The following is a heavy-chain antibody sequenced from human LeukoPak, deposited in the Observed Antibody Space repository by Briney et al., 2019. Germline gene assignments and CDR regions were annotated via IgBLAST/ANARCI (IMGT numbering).Heavy chain of an antibody. CDR2: INPNSGYT. CDR3: ARDPTFDY. Sequence: RASVKVSCKASGYTFTGYYMHWVRQAPGQGLEWMGWINPNSGYTRYEQKLQGRVTMTTDTFITTAYMELSRLRSDDTAVYYCARDPTFDYWGQGTLLTVSS. CDR1: GYTFTGYY. J-gene: IGHJ4*02. V-gene: IGHV1-2*02.